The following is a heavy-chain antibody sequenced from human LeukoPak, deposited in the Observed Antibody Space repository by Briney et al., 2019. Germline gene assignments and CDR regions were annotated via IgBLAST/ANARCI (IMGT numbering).Heavy chain of an antibody. J-gene: IGHJ4*02. V-gene: IGHV3-48*04. CDR2: ISSSGSTI. Sequence: RSLRLSCAASGFTFSGYSMNWVRQAPGKGLEWISYISSSGSTIDYADSVKSRFTISRDNAKNSLYLQVDSLRAEDTAVYYCSRLRGYSYGYGDYWGQGTLVTVSS. CDR1: GFTFSGYS. CDR3: SRLRGYSYGYGDY. D-gene: IGHD5-18*01.